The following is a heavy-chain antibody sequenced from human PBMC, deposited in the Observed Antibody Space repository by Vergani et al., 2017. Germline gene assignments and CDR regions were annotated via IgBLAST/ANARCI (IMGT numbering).Heavy chain of an antibody. CDR2: IKSKTDGGTT. J-gene: IGHJ4*02. CDR1: GFTFSSYA. Sequence: EVQLLESGGGLVQPGGSLRLSCAASGFTFSSYAMSWVRQAPGKGLEWVGRIKSKTDGGTTDYAAPVKGRFTISRDDSKNTLYLQMNSLKTEDTAVYYCTTGPQWLRYDYWGQGTLVTVSS. CDR3: TTGPQWLRYDY. V-gene: IGHV3-15*01. D-gene: IGHD5-12*01.